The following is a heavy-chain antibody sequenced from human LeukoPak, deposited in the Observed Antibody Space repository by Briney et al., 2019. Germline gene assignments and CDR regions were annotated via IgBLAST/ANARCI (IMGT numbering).Heavy chain of an antibody. J-gene: IGHJ4*02. V-gene: IGHV3-23*01. CDR2: LSGSGITT. CDR3: AKGIYSSGWSYFDY. CDR1: GFTFSNSA. D-gene: IGHD6-19*01. Sequence: QSGGSLRLSCAASGFTFSNSAMSWVRQAPGKGLEWVSTLSGSGITTYYADSVKGRFTISRDNSKNTLYLQMNSLRAEDTAVHYCAKGIYSSGWSYFDYWGQGTLVTVSS.